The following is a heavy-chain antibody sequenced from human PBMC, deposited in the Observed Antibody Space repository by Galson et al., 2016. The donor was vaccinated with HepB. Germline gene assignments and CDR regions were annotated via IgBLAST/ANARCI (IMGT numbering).Heavy chain of an antibody. J-gene: IGHJ6*02. CDR2: IAPSDSHT. D-gene: IGHD2-2*01. V-gene: IGHV5-10-1*01. Sequence: QSGADVKKPGESLRISCQGSGYNFTNYWISWLRQMPGKGLEWMGRIAPSDSHTNYSPSFQGHVTISVDKSFSTAYVQWSSLKASDTAMYYCARHRDSVIIPADTAGTNNYYALDVGGQGTTVTVSS. CDR3: ARHRDSVIIPADTAGTNNYYALDV. CDR1: GYNFTNYW.